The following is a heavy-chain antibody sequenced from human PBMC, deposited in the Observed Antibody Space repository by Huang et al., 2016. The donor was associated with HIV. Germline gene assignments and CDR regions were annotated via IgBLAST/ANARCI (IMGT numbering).Heavy chain of an antibody. CDR1: GFSCSTYG. V-gene: IGHV3-30*18. D-gene: IGHD1-26*01. CDR3: AKDGADEEWDIDY. Sequence: VQLVESGGGVVQPGRSLRLACAASGFSCSTYGLHWVRQAPGKGLEWVVVISYDGSNKYYAHSVKGRFTISRDTSENKVYLQMNSLRHEDTAVYYCAKDGADEEWDIDYWGQGTLVTVSS. CDR2: ISYDGSNK. J-gene: IGHJ4*02.